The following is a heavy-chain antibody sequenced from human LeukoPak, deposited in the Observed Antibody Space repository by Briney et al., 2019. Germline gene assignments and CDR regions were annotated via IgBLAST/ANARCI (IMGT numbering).Heavy chain of an antibody. CDR1: GGTFSSYA. D-gene: IGHD4-17*01. V-gene: IGHV1-69*13. J-gene: IGHJ6*02. CDR2: IIPIFGTA. CDR3: ASTHDYGDYYYYYGMDV. Sequence: SVKVSCKASGGTFSSYAISWVRQAPGQGLEWMGGIIPIFGTANYAQKFQGRVTTTADESTSTAYMELSSLRSEDTAVYYCASTHDYGDYYYYYGMDVWGQGTTVTVSS.